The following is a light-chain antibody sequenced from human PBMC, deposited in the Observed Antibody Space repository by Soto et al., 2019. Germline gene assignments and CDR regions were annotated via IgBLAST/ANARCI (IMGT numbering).Light chain of an antibody. CDR1: QSLSSY. CDR3: QQYETSPRT. V-gene: IGKV3-20*01. Sequence: TQAPSSLSASVGDRATLSCRASQSLSSYLAWYQQKPGQAPRLLIYGASSRATGIPDRFSGSGSGTDFTLTISRLEPEDFAVYYCQQYETSPRTFGQGTKVDIK. CDR2: GAS. J-gene: IGKJ1*01.